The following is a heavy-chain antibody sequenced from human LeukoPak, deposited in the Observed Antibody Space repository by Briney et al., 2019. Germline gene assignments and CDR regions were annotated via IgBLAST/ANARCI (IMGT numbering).Heavy chain of an antibody. Sequence: ASVTVSCKTSGYTFTGYYLHWVRRAPGQGLEWMGWIGPRSGGTNYARNFQGRVTMTRDVSITTGYLKLSGLTSDDTALYYCASGWSSYYAFDYWGQGTLVTVSS. CDR3: ASGWSSYYAFDY. D-gene: IGHD3-3*01. V-gene: IGHV1-2*02. J-gene: IGHJ4*02. CDR1: GYTFTGYY. CDR2: IGPRSGGT.